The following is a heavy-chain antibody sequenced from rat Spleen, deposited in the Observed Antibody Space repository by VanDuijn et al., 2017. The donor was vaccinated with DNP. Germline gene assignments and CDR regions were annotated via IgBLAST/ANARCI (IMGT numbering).Heavy chain of an antibody. Sequence: EVQLVESGGDLVQPGRSLKLSCVASGFTFNNYWMAWIRQVPGKGLDWVASITASGVNTYYPDSVKGRFTISRDNAKNTLYLQMNSLRSEDMATYYCVRWNSGHFDYWGQGVMVTVSS. V-gene: IGHV5-31*01. CDR1: GFTFNNYW. J-gene: IGHJ2*01. CDR2: ITASGVNT. CDR3: VRWNSGHFDY. D-gene: IGHD4-3*01.